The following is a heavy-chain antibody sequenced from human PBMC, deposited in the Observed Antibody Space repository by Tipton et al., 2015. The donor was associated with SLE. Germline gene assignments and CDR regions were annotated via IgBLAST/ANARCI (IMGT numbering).Heavy chain of an antibody. V-gene: IGHV3-21*01. J-gene: IGHJ6*02. Sequence: QLVQSGGGLVKPGGSLRLSCEASGFTFISYDMNWVRQAPGKGLEWVSSISGTSSHVYYADSVRGRFIISRDNAKNSLYLLMNSLRAEDTAVYYCAQRTPPARFNGMDVWGQGTTVTVSS. CDR2: ISGTSSHV. D-gene: IGHD6-25*01. CDR1: GFTFISYD. CDR3: AQRTPPARFNGMDV.